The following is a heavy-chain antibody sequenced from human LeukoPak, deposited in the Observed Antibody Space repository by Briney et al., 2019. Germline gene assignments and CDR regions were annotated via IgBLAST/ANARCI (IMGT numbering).Heavy chain of an antibody. CDR3: ARSQFDY. V-gene: IGHV3-74*01. J-gene: IGHJ4*02. CDR1: GFPFSSYL. Sequence: PGGSLRLSCGTSGFPFSSYLMLWVRQAPGKGLEWVSRISGDGSTTTYAASVKGRFTISRDNTDNILYLEMNNLRVEDTAIYYCARSQFDYWGQGILVTVSS. CDR2: ISGDGSTT.